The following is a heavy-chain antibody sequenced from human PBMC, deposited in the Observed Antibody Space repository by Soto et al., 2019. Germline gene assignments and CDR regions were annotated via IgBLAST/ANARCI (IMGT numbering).Heavy chain of an antibody. CDR1: GFTFSSYW. V-gene: IGHV3-7*03. Sequence: PGGSLRLSCAASGFTFSSYWRSWVRQAPGKGLEWVANLNEDGSVLHYVDSVKGRFIISRDNAKNSVYLQMNSLRAEDTAVYYCERDNDRKFDYWGQGTLVTVSS. J-gene: IGHJ4*02. CDR3: ERDNDRKFDY. D-gene: IGHD2-8*01. CDR2: LNEDGSVL.